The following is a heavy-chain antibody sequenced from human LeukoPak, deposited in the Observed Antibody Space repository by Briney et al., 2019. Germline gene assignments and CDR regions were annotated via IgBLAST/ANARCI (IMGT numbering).Heavy chain of an antibody. CDR3: ARGPSYYYGSGSHHFDY. CDR2: INGSGGST. Sequence: GGSLRLSCVASGFTFDDYGMSWVRQAPGKGLEWVSGINGSGGSTCYADSVKGRFAISRDNAKNSLYLQMKSLRAEDTALYYCARGPSYYYGSGSHHFDYWGQGTLVTVSS. D-gene: IGHD3-10*01. CDR1: GFTFDDYG. V-gene: IGHV3-20*04. J-gene: IGHJ4*02.